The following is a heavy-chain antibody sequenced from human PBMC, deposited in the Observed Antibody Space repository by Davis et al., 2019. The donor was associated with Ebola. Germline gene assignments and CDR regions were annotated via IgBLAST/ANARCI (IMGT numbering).Heavy chain of an antibody. V-gene: IGHV3-30-3*01. CDR3: ARVGGIYREDY. CDR2: ISYDGSNK. J-gene: IGHJ4*02. CDR1: GFTFSSYA. D-gene: IGHD5-12*01. Sequence: GESLKISCAASGFTFSSYAMHWARQAPGKGLEWVAVISYDGSNKYYADSVKGRFTISRDNSKNTLYLQMNSLRAEDTAVYYCARVGGIYREDYWGQGTLVTVSS.